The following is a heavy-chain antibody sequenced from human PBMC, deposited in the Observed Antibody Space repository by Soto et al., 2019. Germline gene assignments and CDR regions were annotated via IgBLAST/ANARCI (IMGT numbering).Heavy chain of an antibody. V-gene: IGHV1-18*01. D-gene: IGHD2-21*01. CDR3: VRAPPPPPPAYCGAVISYLFKSFRH. CDR2: ISAYNGNA. J-gene: IGHJ2*01. Sequence: GASVKVSCKASGYTFTSYGISWVRQAPGQGLEWMGWISAYNGNANYAQKLQGRVTMTTDTSTSTAYMELRSLRSDDTAVDYCVRAPPPPPPAYCGAVISYLFKSFRHGGRGPV. CDR1: GYTFTSYG.